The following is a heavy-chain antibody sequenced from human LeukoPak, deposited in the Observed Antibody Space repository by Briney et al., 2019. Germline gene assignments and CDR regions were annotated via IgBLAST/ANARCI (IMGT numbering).Heavy chain of an antibody. V-gene: IGHV1-46*01. CDR2: INSSGGST. CDR3: ARARGTVIQLWFFDY. J-gene: IGHJ4*02. CDR1: GYTFTSYY. Sequence: ASVKVSCKASGYTFTSYYMHWVRQAPGQGLEWMGIINSSGGSTSYAQKFQGRVTMTRDTSTSTVYMELSSLRSEDTAMYYCARARGTVIQLWFFDYWGQGTLVTVSS. D-gene: IGHD5-18*01.